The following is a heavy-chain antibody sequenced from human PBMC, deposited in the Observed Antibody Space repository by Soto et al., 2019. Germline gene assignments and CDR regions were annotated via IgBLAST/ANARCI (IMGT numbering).Heavy chain of an antibody. J-gene: IGHJ5*02. V-gene: IGHV3-23*01. Sequence: LRLSCAASGFTFSSYAMSWVRQAPGKGLEWVSAISGSGGSTYYADSVKGRFTISRDNSKNTLYLQMNSLRAEDTAVYYCAKYSCSGGSCYSSAYNWFDPWGQGTLVTVYS. CDR2: ISGSGGST. D-gene: IGHD2-15*01. CDR1: GFTFSSYA. CDR3: AKYSCSGGSCYSSAYNWFDP.